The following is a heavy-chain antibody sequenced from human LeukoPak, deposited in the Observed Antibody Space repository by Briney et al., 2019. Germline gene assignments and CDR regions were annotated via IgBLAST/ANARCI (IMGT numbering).Heavy chain of an antibody. V-gene: IGHV1-2*02. J-gene: IGHJ4*01. CDR3: ARTIRTYSSSRSLDY. CDR2: INPNSGGT. Sequence: ASVTVSCKASGYTFTGYYMHWVRQPPGLGLEWMGWINPNSGGTNYAQKFQGRVTMTRDTSISTAYMELSRLRSDDTAVYYCARTIRTYSSSRSLDYWGQEPWSPSPQ. D-gene: IGHD6-13*01. CDR1: GYTFTGYY.